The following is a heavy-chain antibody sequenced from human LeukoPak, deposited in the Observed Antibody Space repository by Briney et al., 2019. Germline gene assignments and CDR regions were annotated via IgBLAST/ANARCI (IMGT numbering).Heavy chain of an antibody. Sequence: GGSLRLSCAASGFTFSSYAMSWFRQAPGKGLEWVSAISGSGGSTYYADSVKGRFTISRDNSKNTLYLQMNSLRAEDTAVYYCAKADVRELHPGGYWGQGTLVTVSS. D-gene: IGHD1-26*01. CDR3: AKADVRELHPGGY. CDR2: ISGSGGST. CDR1: GFTFSSYA. V-gene: IGHV3-23*01. J-gene: IGHJ4*02.